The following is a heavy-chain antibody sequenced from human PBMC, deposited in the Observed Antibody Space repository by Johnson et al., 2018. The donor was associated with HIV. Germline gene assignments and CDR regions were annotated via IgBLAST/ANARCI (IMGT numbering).Heavy chain of an antibody. J-gene: IGHJ3*02. CDR2: ISSSRSTI. D-gene: IGHD4-23*01. Sequence: QVQLVESGGGLVKPGGSLRLSCAASGFTFSDYYMNWIRQAPGKGLEWISYISSSRSTIYYADSVKGRYSISRDNTKDTLSLQMNSLRVEDTAVYYCARGDWLTVVTSPDAFDIWGQGTMVTVSS. V-gene: IGHV3-11*04. CDR3: ARGDWLTVVTSPDAFDI. CDR1: GFTFSDYY.